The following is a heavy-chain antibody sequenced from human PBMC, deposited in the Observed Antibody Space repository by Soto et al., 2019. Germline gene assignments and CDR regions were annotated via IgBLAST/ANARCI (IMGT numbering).Heavy chain of an antibody. Sequence: QVQLQESGPGLVKPSETLSLTCTVSGGSISSYYWSWIRQPPGKGLEWIGYIYYSGSTSYNPSLKSRVTVSVDTSKNQFSLQLSSVTAAETAVYYCARRYGYSFDYWGQGTLVTVSS. CDR1: GGSISSYY. D-gene: IGHD1-1*01. CDR2: IYYSGST. J-gene: IGHJ4*02. V-gene: IGHV4-59*08. CDR3: ARRYGYSFDY.